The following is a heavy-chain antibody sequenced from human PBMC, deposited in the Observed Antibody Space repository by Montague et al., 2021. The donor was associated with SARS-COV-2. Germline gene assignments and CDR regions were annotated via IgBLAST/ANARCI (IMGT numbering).Heavy chain of an antibody. D-gene: IGHD3-3*01. CDR3: ARVFGRYDFWSGYFREDYYYYGMDV. Sequence: SLRLSCAASGFTFSSYAMHWVRQAPGKGLEWVAVISYDGSNKYYADSVKGRFTISRDNSKNTLYLQMNSLRAEDTAAYHCARVFGRYDFWSGYFREDYYYYGMDVWGQGTTVTVSS. V-gene: IGHV3-30-3*01. J-gene: IGHJ6*02. CDR1: GFTFSSYA. CDR2: ISYDGSNK.